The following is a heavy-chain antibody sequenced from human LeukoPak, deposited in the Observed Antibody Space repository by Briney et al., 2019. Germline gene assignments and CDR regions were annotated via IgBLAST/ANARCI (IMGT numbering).Heavy chain of an antibody. CDR1: GFSFSTYG. Sequence: GGSLRLSCAASGFSFSTYGMHWVRQAPGKGLEWVAFIRHDASSQYYADSVKGRFTISRDSSKDTLYLQMSSLRTEDTAVYFCAKDRLEFYGSARYYFDSWGQGSLVTVSS. J-gene: IGHJ4*02. CDR2: IRHDASSQ. CDR3: AKDRLEFYGSARYYFDS. V-gene: IGHV3-30*02. D-gene: IGHD3-10*01.